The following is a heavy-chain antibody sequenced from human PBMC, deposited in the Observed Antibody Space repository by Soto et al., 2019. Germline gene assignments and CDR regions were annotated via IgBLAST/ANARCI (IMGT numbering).Heavy chain of an antibody. CDR1: GFSLTARPVG. Sequence: QITLKESGPALMKATQTLTLTCSFSGFSLTARPVGLGCLRQAPGKALEWLAFAYWDDDNRYNPSLKNRLSITNDTSKSQVVLTMPNIDPVDTATYYCAHSRDYNGNWDGGYFDSWGPGTLVTVSS. V-gene: IGHV2-5*02. J-gene: IGHJ4*02. D-gene: IGHD1-1*01. CDR3: AHSRDYNGNWDGGYFDS. CDR2: AYWDDDN.